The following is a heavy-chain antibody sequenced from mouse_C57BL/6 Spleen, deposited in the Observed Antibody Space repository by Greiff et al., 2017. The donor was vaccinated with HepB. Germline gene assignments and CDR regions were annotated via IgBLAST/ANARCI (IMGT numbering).Heavy chain of an antibody. D-gene: IGHD3-2*02. CDR2: IDPSDSYT. Sequence: QVHVKQPGAELVMPGASVKLSCKASGYTFTSYWMHWVKQRPGQGLEWIGEIDPSDSYTNYNQKFKGKSTLTVDKSSSTAYMQLSSLTSEDSAVYYCARGLRPAWFAYWGQGTLVTVSA. J-gene: IGHJ3*01. CDR1: GYTFTSYW. CDR3: ARGLRPAWFAY. V-gene: IGHV1-69*01.